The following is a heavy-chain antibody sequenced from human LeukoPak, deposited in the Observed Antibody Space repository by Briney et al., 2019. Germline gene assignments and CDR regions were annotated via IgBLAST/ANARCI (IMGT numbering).Heavy chain of an antibody. CDR2: INHSGST. Sequence: SETLSLTCAVYGGSFSGYYWSWIRQPPGKGLEWIGEINHSGSTNYNPSLKSRVTISVDTSKNQFSLKLTSVTAADTAVYYCARPSHGAFDIWGQGTMVTVSS. CDR3: ARPSHGAFDI. V-gene: IGHV4-34*01. CDR1: GGSFSGYY. J-gene: IGHJ3*02.